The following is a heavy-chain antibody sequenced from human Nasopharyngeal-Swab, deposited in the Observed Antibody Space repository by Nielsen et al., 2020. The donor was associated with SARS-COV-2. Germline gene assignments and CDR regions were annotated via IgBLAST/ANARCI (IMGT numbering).Heavy chain of an antibody. Sequence: GESLKISCAASGFTFSSYAMSWVRQAPGKGLEWVSAISGSGGSTYYADSVKGRFTISRDNSKNTLYLQMNSLRAEDTAVYYCASPFGVPSYYYYGMDVWGQGTTVTVSS. CDR2: ISGSGGST. J-gene: IGHJ6*02. CDR3: ASPFGVPSYYYYGMDV. D-gene: IGHD3-3*01. CDR1: GFTFSSYA. V-gene: IGHV3-23*01.